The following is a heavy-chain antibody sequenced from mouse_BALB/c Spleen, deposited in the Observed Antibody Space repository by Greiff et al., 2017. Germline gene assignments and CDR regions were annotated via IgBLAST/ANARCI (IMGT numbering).Heavy chain of an antibody. CDR2: ISNGGSYT. CDR1: GFTFSSYG. D-gene: IGHD2-4*01. CDR3: ARHVYYDYDRDWYFDV. J-gene: IGHJ1*01. V-gene: IGHV5-6*01. Sequence: EVKLVESGGDLVKPGGSLKLSCAASGFTFSSYGMSWVRQTPDKRLEWVATISNGGSYTYYPDSVKGRFTISRDNAKNTLYLQMSSLKSEDTAMYYCARHVYYDYDRDWYFDVWGAGTTVTVSS.